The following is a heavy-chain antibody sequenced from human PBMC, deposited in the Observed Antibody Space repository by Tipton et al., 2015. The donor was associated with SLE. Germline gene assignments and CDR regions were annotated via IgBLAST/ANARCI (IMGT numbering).Heavy chain of an antibody. V-gene: IGHV3-66*01. D-gene: IGHD3-3*01. CDR2: IYRGGDT. CDR1: GFTVSSNY. CDR3: ARGAPIFGVVTYYYYYYMDV. J-gene: IGHJ6*03. Sequence: SLRLSCAVSGFTVSSNYMSWVRQAPGKGLEWVSTIYRGGDTYYADSVQDRFTISSDNSKNTLSLQMNSLTVEDTAVYYCARGAPIFGVVTYYYYYYMDVWGKGTTVTVSS.